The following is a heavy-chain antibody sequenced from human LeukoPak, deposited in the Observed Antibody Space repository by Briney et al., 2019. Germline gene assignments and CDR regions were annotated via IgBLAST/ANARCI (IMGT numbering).Heavy chain of an antibody. J-gene: IGHJ6*03. CDR3: ARVRGRITGTVGLGYYYMDV. V-gene: IGHV4-4*09. D-gene: IGHD1-7*01. CDR2: IYSSGNT. Sequence: PSETLSLTCTVSGASITSHYWDWIRQPPGKGLEWIGYIYSSGNTNYNPSLKSRVTMSVDTSKNQFSLKLSSVTAADTAVYYCARVRGRITGTVGLGYYYMDVWGKGTTVTVSS. CDR1: GASITSHY.